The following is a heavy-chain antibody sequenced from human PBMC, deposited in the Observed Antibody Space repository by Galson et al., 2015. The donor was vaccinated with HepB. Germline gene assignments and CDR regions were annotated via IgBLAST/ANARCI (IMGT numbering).Heavy chain of an antibody. CDR2: IRYDGSNK. J-gene: IGHJ4*02. D-gene: IGHD3-9*01. V-gene: IGHV3-30*02. CDR3: AKARGPYFDWEYYFDY. Sequence: SLRLSCAASGFTFSSYGMHWVRQAPGKGLEWVAFIRYDGSNKYYADSVKGRFTISRDNSKNTLYLQMNSLRAEDTAVYYCAKARGPYFDWEYYFDYWGQGTLVTVSS. CDR1: GFTFSSYG.